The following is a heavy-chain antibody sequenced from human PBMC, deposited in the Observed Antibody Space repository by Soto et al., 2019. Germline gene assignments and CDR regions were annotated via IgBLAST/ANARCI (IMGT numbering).Heavy chain of an antibody. V-gene: IGHV3-23*01. CDR3: AKDDGGSGSDPFDY. Sequence: EVQLLESGGDLVQPGGSLRLSCAASGFTLSTYAMTWVRQAPGKGLEWVSTVRGSGSSTYYADSVKGRCSISSDYSGKPVYLQLNRLRAEDTAVYYCAKDDGGSGSDPFDYWVPGPRGSVSS. D-gene: IGHD3-10*01. J-gene: IGHJ4*02. CDR1: GFTLSTYA. CDR2: VRGSGSST.